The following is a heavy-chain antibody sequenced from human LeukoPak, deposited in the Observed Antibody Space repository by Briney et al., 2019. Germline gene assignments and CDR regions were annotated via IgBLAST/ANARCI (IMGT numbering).Heavy chain of an antibody. V-gene: IGHV4-61*10. CDR2: IYHSGST. J-gene: IGHJ4*02. CDR1: GGSISSGSYY. CDR3: ARVNAYYSGSGSFSEFDY. D-gene: IGHD3-10*01. Sequence: SETLSLTCTVSGGSISSGSYYWSWIRQPAGKGLEWIGEIYHSGSTNYNPSLKSRVTISVDKSKNQFSLKLSTVTAADTAVYYCARVNAYYSGSGSFSEFDYWGQGTLVTVSS.